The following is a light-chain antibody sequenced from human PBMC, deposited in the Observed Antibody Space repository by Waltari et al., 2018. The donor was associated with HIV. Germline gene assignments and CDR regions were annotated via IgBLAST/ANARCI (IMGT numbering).Light chain of an antibody. J-gene: IGKJ4*01. V-gene: IGKV3-11*01. Sequence: EIVLTQSPATLSLSPGERANISCRASQSVSSYLAWYQQKPGQAPKLLIYGASNRATGIPARFSGSGSGTDFTLTISSLEPEDFAVYYCQQRRNWPPGATFGGGTKVEIK. CDR3: QQRRNWPPGAT. CDR1: QSVSSY. CDR2: GAS.